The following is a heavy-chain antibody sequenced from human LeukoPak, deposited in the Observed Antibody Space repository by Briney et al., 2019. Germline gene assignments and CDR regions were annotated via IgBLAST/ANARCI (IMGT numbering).Heavy chain of an antibody. D-gene: IGHD3-22*01. Sequence: GGSLRLSCTASGFTFSSYSMNWVRQAPGKGLEWVSSISTSSSYIYYADSVKGRFTISRDNARNSLYLQMNTLRAEDTAVYYCAKDPTDFDSSGQTYFDYWGQGSLVTVSS. CDR2: ISTSSSYI. CDR1: GFTFSSYS. J-gene: IGHJ4*02. CDR3: AKDPTDFDSSGQTYFDY. V-gene: IGHV3-21*04.